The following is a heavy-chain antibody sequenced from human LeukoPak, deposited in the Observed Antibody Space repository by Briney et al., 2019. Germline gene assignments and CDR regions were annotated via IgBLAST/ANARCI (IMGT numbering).Heavy chain of an antibody. CDR3: ARDPMKYDILTGFYS. D-gene: IGHD3-9*01. V-gene: IGHV3-21*01. CDR1: GFTFNIFS. CDR2: IISDSAVT. Sequence: GGSLSLSCAASGFTFNIFSMSWVRQAPGKGLEWVSSIISDSAVTHYADSVRGRFTVSRDNAKNSVYLQMPGLKVDDTAIYYCARDPMKYDILTGFYSWGQGVLVTVSS. J-gene: IGHJ4*02.